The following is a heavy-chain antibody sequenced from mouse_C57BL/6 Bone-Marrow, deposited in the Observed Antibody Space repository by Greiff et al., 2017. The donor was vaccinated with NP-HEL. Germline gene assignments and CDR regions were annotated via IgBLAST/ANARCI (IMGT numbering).Heavy chain of an antibody. CDR2: INPYNGGT. CDR1: GYTFTDYY. CDR3: ARCYYGSSYGWFAY. D-gene: IGHD1-1*01. J-gene: IGHJ3*01. V-gene: IGHV1-19*01. Sequence: DVQLQESGPVLVKPGASVKMSCKASGYTFTDYYMNWVKQSHGKSLEWIGVINPYNGGTSYNQKFKGKATLTVDKSSSTAYMELNSLTSEDSAVYYCARCYYGSSYGWFAYWGQGTLVTVSA.